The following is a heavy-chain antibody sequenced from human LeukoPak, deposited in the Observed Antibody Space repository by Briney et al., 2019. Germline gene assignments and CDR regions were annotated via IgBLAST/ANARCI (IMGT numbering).Heavy chain of an antibody. CDR1: GFTFDDYG. D-gene: IGHD4-11*01. CDR2: INWNGGST. CDR3: ARRHDYSNYFDY. Sequence: GGSLRLSCAASGFTFDDYGMSWVRQAPGKGLEWVSGINWNGGSTGYADSVKGRFTISRDNAKNSLYLQMNSLRAEDTPLYYCARRHDYSNYFDYWGQGTLVTVSS. V-gene: IGHV3-20*04. J-gene: IGHJ4*02.